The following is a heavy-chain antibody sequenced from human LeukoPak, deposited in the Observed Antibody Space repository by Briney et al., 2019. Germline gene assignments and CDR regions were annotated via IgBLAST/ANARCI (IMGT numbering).Heavy chain of an antibody. J-gene: IGHJ6*02. CDR1: GYNFITYW. D-gene: IGHD6-13*01. CDR3: ARHRVDSSSPRGMDV. Sequence: GESLKTSCKGSGYNFITYWIGWVRQMPGKGLEWMGIIYPSNSDTRYSPSFQGQVTFSADKSISTAYLQWSSLKASDTAMYYCARHRVDSSSPRGMDVWGQGTTVTVSS. CDR2: IYPSNSDT. V-gene: IGHV5-51*01.